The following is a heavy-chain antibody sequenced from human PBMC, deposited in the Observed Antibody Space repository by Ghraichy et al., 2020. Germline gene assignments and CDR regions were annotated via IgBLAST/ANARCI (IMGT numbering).Heavy chain of an antibody. CDR3: ARDGGIGSTSALRFDY. Sequence: GGSLRLSCAASGFTFSSYSMSWVRQAPGKGLEWVSSISSSSSYIYYADSVKGRFTLSRDNAKNSLYLQMNSLRAEDTAVYYCARDGGIGSTSALRFDYWGQGTLVTVSS. J-gene: IGHJ4*02. CDR1: GFTFSSYS. CDR2: ISSSSSYI. D-gene: IGHD2-2*01. V-gene: IGHV3-21*01.